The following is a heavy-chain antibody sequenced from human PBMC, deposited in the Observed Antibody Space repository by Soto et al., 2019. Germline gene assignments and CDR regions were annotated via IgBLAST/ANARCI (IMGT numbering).Heavy chain of an antibody. V-gene: IGHV4-39*01. CDR2: IYYSGST. Sequence: QLQLQESGPGLVKPSETLSLTCTVSGGSISSSSYYWGWIRQPPGKGLEWIGSIYYSGSTYYNPSLKSRVTISVDTSKNQFSLKLSSVTAADTAVYYCVRQMYSSSWPYYFDYWGQGTLVTVSS. CDR3: VRQMYSSSWPYYFDY. CDR1: GGSISSSSYY. D-gene: IGHD6-13*01. J-gene: IGHJ4*02.